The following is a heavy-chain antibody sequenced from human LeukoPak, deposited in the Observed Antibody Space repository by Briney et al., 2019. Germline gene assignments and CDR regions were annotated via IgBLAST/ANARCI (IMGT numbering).Heavy chain of an antibody. CDR2: IKQDGSEK. D-gene: IGHD5-24*01. CDR3: ARSGRRWLQSADY. Sequence: PGGSLRLSCAASGFTFSSYWMSWVRQAPGKGLEWVANIKQDGSEKYYVDSVKGRFTISRDNAKNSLYLQMNSLRAEDTAVYYCARSGRRWLQSADYWGQGTLVTVSS. J-gene: IGHJ4*02. V-gene: IGHV3-7*01. CDR1: GFTFSSYW.